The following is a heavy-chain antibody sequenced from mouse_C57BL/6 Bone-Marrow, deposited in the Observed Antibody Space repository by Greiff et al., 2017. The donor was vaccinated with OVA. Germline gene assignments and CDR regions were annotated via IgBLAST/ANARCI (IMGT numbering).Heavy chain of an antibody. J-gene: IGHJ4*01. CDR1: GYTFTSYW. CDR2: IHPNSGST. CDR3: ARLYYGSRKYYAMDY. Sequence: QVQLQQPGAELVKPGASVKLSCKASGYTFTSYWMHWVKQRPGQGLEWIGMIHPNSGSTNYNEKFKSKATLTVDKSSNTAYMQLSSLTTEDSAVYYCARLYYGSRKYYAMDYWGQGTSVTVSS. V-gene: IGHV1-64*01. D-gene: IGHD1-1*01.